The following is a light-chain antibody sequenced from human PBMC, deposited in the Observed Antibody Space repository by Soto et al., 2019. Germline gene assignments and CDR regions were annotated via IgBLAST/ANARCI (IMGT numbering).Light chain of an antibody. CDR3: QQYNNWPPIT. V-gene: IGKV3-15*01. Sequence: EIVMTQSPATVSASPGARATLYCXXSQSVSSNLAWYQQKPGQAPRLLIYGASTRATGIPARFSGSGSGTEFTLTFSSLQSEDFAVYYCQQYNNWPPITFGQGTRLEIK. CDR2: GAS. J-gene: IGKJ5*01. CDR1: QSVSSN.